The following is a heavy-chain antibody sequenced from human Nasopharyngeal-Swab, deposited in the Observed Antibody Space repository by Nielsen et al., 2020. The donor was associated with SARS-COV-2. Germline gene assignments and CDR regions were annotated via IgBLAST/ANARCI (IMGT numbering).Heavy chain of an antibody. CDR1: GFTFNKYN. CDR3: ARDGLDYDFWSAYFMDV. Sequence: GALKISCAASGFTFNKYNFNWVRQAPGKGLAWVSSISSSSSYIYYADSVKGRFTISRDNAKNSFSLQMNSLRAEDTAVYYCARDGLDYDFWSAYFMDVWGQGTTVTVSS. CDR2: ISSSSSYI. J-gene: IGHJ6*02. D-gene: IGHD3-3*01. V-gene: IGHV3-21*01.